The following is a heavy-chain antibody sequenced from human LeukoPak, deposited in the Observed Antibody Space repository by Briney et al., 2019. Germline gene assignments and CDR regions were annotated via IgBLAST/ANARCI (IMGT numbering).Heavy chain of an antibody. V-gene: IGHV1-18*01. J-gene: IGHJ3*02. CDR3: ARDQWAGPYYYDSSGYPDAFDI. Sequence: AASVTVSFTASAYTFTIYGISWVRQAPGQGLEWMGWISAYNGNTNYSQKLQGRVTMTTDTATSTAYMELRSLRSDDTAVYYCARDQWAGPYYYDSSGYPDAFDIWGQGTMVTVSS. D-gene: IGHD3-22*01. CDR2: ISAYNGNT. CDR1: AYTFTIYG.